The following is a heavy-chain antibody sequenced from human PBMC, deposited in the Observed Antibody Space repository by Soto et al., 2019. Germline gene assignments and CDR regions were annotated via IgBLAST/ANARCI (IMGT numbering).Heavy chain of an antibody. J-gene: IGHJ6*02. CDR2: INPNSGGT. Sequence: ASVKGSCKASGYTFTGYYMHWVRQAPGQGLEWVGWINPNSGGTSYAQKFQGWVTMTRDTSISTAYMELSRLRSDDTAVYYCARDGRVYYDFWSGYLAVGMDVWGQGTTVTVSS. D-gene: IGHD3-3*01. CDR3: ARDGRVYYDFWSGYLAVGMDV. V-gene: IGHV1-2*04. CDR1: GYTFTGYY.